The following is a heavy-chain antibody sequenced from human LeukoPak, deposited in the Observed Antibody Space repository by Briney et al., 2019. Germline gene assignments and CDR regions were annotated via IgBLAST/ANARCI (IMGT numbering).Heavy chain of an antibody. CDR1: GFTFSSYG. D-gene: IGHD4-11*01. CDR2: IWYDGSKK. V-gene: IGHV3-33*01. J-gene: IGHJ4*02. CDR3: ARDRGDYSDYSDFFDA. Sequence: GGSLRLSCATSGFTFSSYGFHWVRQAPIKGLEWVAVIWYDGSKKYYADSVKGRFTISRDDSKNTVYLQMDSLRAEDTAMYYCARDRGDYSDYSDFFDAWGQGTLVTFSS.